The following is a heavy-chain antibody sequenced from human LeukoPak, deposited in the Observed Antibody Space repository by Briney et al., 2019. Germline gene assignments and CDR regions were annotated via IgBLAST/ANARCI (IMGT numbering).Heavy chain of an antibody. J-gene: IGHJ5*01. CDR3: VRHDGRGGATMGALDS. D-gene: IGHD4/OR15-4a*01. Sequence: SETLSLTCTISAASISSSSHHWGWIRQSPGKGLEWIGSIYYGQTIYYNPSLNSRVTISVVTSKDQFTLQLNSVTAADTAVYYCVRHDGRGGATMGALDSWGQGSLVTVSS. CDR2: IYYGQTI. CDR1: AASISSSSHH. V-gene: IGHV4-39*01.